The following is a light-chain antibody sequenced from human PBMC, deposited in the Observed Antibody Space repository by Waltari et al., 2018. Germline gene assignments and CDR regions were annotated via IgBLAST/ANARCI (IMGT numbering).Light chain of an antibody. Sequence: QSVLTQPPSASGTPGQRVTISCSGSRSNIGSNYVYWYQQLPGTAPKLLIYRNNQRPSGVPDRFSGSKSGTSAALAISGVRSEDEADYYCAAWDDSLSGWVFGGGTKLTVL. CDR3: AAWDDSLSGWV. CDR2: RNN. CDR1: RSNIGSNY. V-gene: IGLV1-47*01. J-gene: IGLJ3*02.